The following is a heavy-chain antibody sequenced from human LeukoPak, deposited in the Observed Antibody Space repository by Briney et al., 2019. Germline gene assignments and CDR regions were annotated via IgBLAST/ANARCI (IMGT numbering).Heavy chain of an antibody. Sequence: GGSLRLSCAASGFTFDDYAMHWVRQAPGKGLEWVSGISWNSGSIGYADSVKGRFTIFRDNAKNSLYLQMNSLRAEDMALYYCAKGARRTYYYYMDVWGKGTTVTVSS. CDR2: ISWNSGSI. CDR1: GFTFDDYA. V-gene: IGHV3-9*03. J-gene: IGHJ6*03. D-gene: IGHD6-6*01. CDR3: AKGARRTYYYYMDV.